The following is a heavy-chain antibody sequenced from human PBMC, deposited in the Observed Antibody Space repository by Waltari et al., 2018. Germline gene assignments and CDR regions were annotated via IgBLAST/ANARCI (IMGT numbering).Heavy chain of an antibody. J-gene: IGHJ5*02. CDR2: IYYSGST. CDR1: GGSISSSSYY. CDR3: ARDRAGEQHPNWFDP. V-gene: IGHV4-39*07. D-gene: IGHD3-16*01. Sequence: QLQLQESGPGLVKPSETLSLTCTVSGGSISSSSYYWCWLRQPPGKGLEWIGSIYYSGSTYYNPSLKSRVTISVDTSKNQFSLKLSSVTAADTAVYYCARDRAGEQHPNWFDPWGQGTLVTVSS.